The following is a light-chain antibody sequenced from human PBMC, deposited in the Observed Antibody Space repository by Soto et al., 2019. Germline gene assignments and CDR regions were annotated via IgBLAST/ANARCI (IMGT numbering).Light chain of an antibody. Sequence: QSVLTQPPAASETPGQTVSISCAGSNSIIASNTVNWYQHLPGTAPKLLIYYNNQRPSGVPDRFSGSKSGTSASLAISGLQSEDESDYYCAAWDDTLKRYVFGTGTKVTV. J-gene: IGLJ1*01. CDR1: NSIIASNT. CDR2: YNN. CDR3: AAWDDTLKRYV. V-gene: IGLV1-44*01.